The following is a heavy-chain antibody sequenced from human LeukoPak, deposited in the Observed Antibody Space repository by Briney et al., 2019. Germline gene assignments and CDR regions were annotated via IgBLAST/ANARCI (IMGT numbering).Heavy chain of an antibody. D-gene: IGHD3-10*01. J-gene: IGHJ4*02. CDR2: ISSSSSYI. Sequence: GGSLRLSCAASGFTFSSYSMNWVRQAPGKGLEWVSSISSSSSYIYYADSEKGRFTISRDNAKNSLYLQMNSLRAEDTAVYYCARAQNYGYGSGSYLQYYFDYWGQGTLVTVSS. CDR1: GFTFSSYS. V-gene: IGHV3-21*01. CDR3: ARAQNYGYGSGSYLQYYFDY.